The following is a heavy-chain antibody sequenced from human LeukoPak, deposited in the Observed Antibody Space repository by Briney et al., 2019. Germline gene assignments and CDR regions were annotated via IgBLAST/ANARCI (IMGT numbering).Heavy chain of an antibody. J-gene: IGHJ4*02. Sequence: GWSLRLSCAASGFTFSSYNMNWVRQAPGKGLEWVSSISSSSSYIYYADSVKGRFTISRDNAKNSLYLQMNRLRAEDTAVYYCARVLAGTLDFWGQGTLVTVSS. D-gene: IGHD6-19*01. CDR1: GFTFSSYN. CDR3: ARVLAGTLDF. V-gene: IGHV3-21*01. CDR2: ISSSSSYI.